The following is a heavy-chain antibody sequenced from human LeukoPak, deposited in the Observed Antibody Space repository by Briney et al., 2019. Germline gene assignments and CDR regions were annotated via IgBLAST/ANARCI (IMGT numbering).Heavy chain of an antibody. CDR2: IIPILGIA. V-gene: IGHV1-69*04. Sequence: ASVKVSCKASGGTFGSYAISWVRQAPGQGLEWMGRIIPILGIANYAQKFQGRVTITADKSTSTAYMELSSLRSEDTAVYYCARDRHWEVQLDYWGQGTLVTVSS. D-gene: IGHD5-24*01. J-gene: IGHJ4*02. CDR1: GGTFGSYA. CDR3: ARDRHWEVQLDY.